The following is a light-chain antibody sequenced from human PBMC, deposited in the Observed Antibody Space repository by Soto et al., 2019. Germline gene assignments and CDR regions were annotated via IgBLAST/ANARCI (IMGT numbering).Light chain of an antibody. Sequence: QSALTQPRSVSGSPGQSVTISCTGTSSDVGGYNYVSWYQQHPGKAPKLMIYDVSKRPSGVPDRFSGSKSGSTASLTISGLQAEDEADYYCCSYAGRSTYVFGTGPKVTVL. CDR1: SSDVGGYNY. J-gene: IGLJ1*01. CDR3: CSYAGRSTYV. V-gene: IGLV2-11*01. CDR2: DVS.